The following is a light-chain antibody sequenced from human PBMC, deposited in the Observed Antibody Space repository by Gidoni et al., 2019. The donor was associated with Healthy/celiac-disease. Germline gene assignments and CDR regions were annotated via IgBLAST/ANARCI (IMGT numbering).Light chain of an antibody. J-gene: IGKJ3*01. CDR1: QSVRSSY. CDR3: QQYRT. CDR2: GAS. V-gene: IGKV3-20*01. Sequence: EIVLTQSPGTLSLSPGERATLSCRASQSVRSSYLAWYQQKPGQAPRLLIYGASSRATGIPDRFSGSGSGTDFTLTISRLEPEDFAVYYCQQYRTFXPXTKVDIK.